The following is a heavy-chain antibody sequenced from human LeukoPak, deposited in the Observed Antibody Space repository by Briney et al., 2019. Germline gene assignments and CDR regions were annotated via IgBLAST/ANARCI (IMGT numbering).Heavy chain of an antibody. V-gene: IGHV1-2*02. CDR3: ARVRSGRGLPKTGEVHYFDY. CDR2: INPNSGGT. D-gene: IGHD7-27*01. Sequence: GASVKVSCKASGYAFTGYYMHWVRQAPGQGLEWMGWINPNSGGTNYAQKFQGRVTMTRNTSISTAYMELSSLRSEDTAVYYCARVRSGRGLPKTGEVHYFDYWGQGTLVTVSS. CDR1: GYAFTGYY. J-gene: IGHJ4*02.